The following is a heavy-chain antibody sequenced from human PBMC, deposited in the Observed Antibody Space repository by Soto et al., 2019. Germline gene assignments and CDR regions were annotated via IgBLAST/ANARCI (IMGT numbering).Heavy chain of an antibody. D-gene: IGHD2-15*01. CDR2: IYYSGST. CDR1: GGSISSGGYY. J-gene: IGHJ2*01. V-gene: IGHV4-31*03. CDR3: ARRSGGYCSGGSCYSDVYWYFDL. Sequence: SETLSLTCTVSGGSISSGGYYWSWIRQHPGKGLEWIGYIYYSGSTYYNPSLKSRVTISVDTSKNQFSLKLSSVTAADTAVYYCARRSGGYCSGGSCYSDVYWYFDLWGRGTLVTVSS.